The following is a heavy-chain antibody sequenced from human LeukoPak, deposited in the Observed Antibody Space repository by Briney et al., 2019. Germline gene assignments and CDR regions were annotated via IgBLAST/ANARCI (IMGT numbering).Heavy chain of an antibody. D-gene: IGHD5-24*01. V-gene: IGHV3-74*01. Sequence: PGGSLRLSCATSGFTYSSYWMHWVRQDPGKGLLWVSRISPDGRTTNYADSVEGRFTISRDNAKNTLFLQMNSLGAEDTAVYYCARGDGIFWGLPHWGQGTLVTVSS. CDR1: GFTYSSYW. CDR3: ARGDGIFWGLPH. CDR2: ISPDGRTT. J-gene: IGHJ4*02.